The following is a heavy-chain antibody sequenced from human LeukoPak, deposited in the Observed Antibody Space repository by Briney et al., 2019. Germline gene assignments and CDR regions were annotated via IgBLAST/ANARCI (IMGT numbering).Heavy chain of an antibody. J-gene: IGHJ3*02. CDR1: GGSISSYY. V-gene: IGHV4-59*01. CDR3: ARGIWGSSWRDDAFDI. CDR2: IYYSGSI. D-gene: IGHD6-13*01. Sequence: SETLSLTCTVSGGSISSYYWSWIRQPPGKGLEWIGYIYYSGSINYNPSLKSRVTISVDTSKNQFSLKLSSVTAADTAVYYCARGIWGSSWRDDAFDIWGQGTMVTVSS.